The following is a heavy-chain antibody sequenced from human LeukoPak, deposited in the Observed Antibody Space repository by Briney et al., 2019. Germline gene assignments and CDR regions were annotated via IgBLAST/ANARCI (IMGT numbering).Heavy chain of an antibody. J-gene: IGHJ4*02. Sequence: GGSLRLSCAASGFTFSSYAMSWVRQVPGKGLEWVSVISGSGDNTYYADSVKGRFTISRDNSKNTLYLQMNSLKTEDTAVYYCTTDLLVTAILFDYWGQGTLVTVSS. CDR1: GFTFSSYA. V-gene: IGHV3-23*01. D-gene: IGHD2-21*02. CDR3: TTDLLVTAILFDY. CDR2: ISGSGDNT.